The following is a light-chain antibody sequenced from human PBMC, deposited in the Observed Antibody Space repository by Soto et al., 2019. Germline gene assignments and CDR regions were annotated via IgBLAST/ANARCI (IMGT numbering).Light chain of an antibody. J-gene: IGLJ1*01. CDR1: NIGSKN. CDR3: QVWDSSSDHNYV. Sequence: SYELTQPPSVSVAPGQKARINCGGNNIGSKNVHWYQQKPGQAPVLVVYDDSDRPSGIPERFSGSNSGNTATLTISRVEAGDEADYYCQVWDSSSDHNYVFGTGTKVTVL. CDR2: DDS. V-gene: IGLV3-21*02.